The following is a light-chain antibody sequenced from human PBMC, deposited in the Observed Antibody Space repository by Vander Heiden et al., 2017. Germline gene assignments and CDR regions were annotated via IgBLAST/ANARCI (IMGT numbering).Light chain of an antibody. J-gene: IGLJ2*01. Sequence: QSALTQPASVSGSPGQSIPISCTGTSSDVGGYNYVSWYQQNPGKAPNLMIYEVSNRPSGVSNRFSGSKSGNTASLTISGLQAEDEADYYCSSYTSSSTRVFGGGTKLTVL. CDR2: EVS. CDR3: SSYTSSSTRV. V-gene: IGLV2-14*01. CDR1: SSDVGGYNY.